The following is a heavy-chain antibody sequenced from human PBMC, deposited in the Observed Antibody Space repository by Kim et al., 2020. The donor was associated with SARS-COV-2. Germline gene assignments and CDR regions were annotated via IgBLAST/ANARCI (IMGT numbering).Heavy chain of an antibody. CDR1: GGTFSSYA. D-gene: IGHD1-26*01. CDR3: ARGMWDSGSYSGYFFDY. J-gene: IGHJ4*02. V-gene: IGHV1-69*13. Sequence: SVKVSCKASGGTFSSYAISWVRQAPGQGLEWMGGIIPIFGTTNYAQKFQGRVTITADESTSTAYMELSSLRSEDTAVYYCARGMWDSGSYSGYFFDYWGQGTLVTVSP. CDR2: IIPIFGTT.